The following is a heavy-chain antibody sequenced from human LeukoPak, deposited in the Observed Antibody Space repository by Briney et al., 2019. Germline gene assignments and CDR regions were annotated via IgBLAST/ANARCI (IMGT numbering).Heavy chain of an antibody. CDR3: AGESAKFDY. D-gene: IGHD6-13*01. Sequence: RGSLRLSCVASGLPIGDFGMHWVRQAPGEGMEWVSLISVGGVSTFFADSVKGRFSISRDNSKNSLFLEMSSLRTEDTAMYYCAGESAKFDYWGQGTLVAVSS. V-gene: IGHV3-43*02. J-gene: IGHJ4*02. CDR2: ISVGGVST. CDR1: GLPIGDFG.